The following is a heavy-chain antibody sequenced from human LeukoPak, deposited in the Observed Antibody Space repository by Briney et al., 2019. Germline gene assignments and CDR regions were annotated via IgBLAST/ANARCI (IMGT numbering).Heavy chain of an antibody. D-gene: IGHD5-24*01. CDR1: GYSFTSYW. J-gene: IGHJ4*02. CDR3: AKHNSYGRDGYKNPDY. V-gene: IGHV5-51*01. CDR2: IYPGDSDT. Sequence: GESLKISCKGSGYSFTSYWIGWVRQMSGKGLEWMGIIYPGDSDTRYSPSFQGQVTISADKSISTAYLQWSSLKASDTAMYYCAKHNSYGRDGYKNPDYWGQGALVTVSS.